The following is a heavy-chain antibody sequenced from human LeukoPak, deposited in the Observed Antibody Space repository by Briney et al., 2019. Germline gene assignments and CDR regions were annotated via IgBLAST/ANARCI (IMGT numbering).Heavy chain of an antibody. D-gene: IGHD3-9*01. CDR3: AKGFLTGYLYYFDY. J-gene: IGHJ4*02. V-gene: IGHV3-33*06. CDR1: GFTFSSYG. CDR2: IWYDGSNK. Sequence: PGGSLRLSCAASGFTFSSYGMHWVRQAPGKGLEWVAVIWYDGSNKFYADSVKGRFTISRDNSKNTLYLQMNSPTAEDTAVYYCAKGFLTGYLYYFDYWGQGTLVTVSS.